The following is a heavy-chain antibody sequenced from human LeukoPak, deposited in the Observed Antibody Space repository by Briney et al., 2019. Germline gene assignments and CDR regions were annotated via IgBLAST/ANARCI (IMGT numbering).Heavy chain of an antibody. CDR1: GGSISSGDYY. V-gene: IGHV4-30-4*01. J-gene: IGHJ3*02. CDR2: IYYSGST. D-gene: IGHD3-3*01. Sequence: SETLSLTCTVSGGSISSGDYYWSWIRQPPGKGLEWIGNIYYSGSTYYNPSLKSRVTILVDTSKNQFSLKLSSVTAADTAVYYCARGPRPHRFTIPRDGAFDIWGQGTMATVSS. CDR3: ARGPRPHRFTIPRDGAFDI.